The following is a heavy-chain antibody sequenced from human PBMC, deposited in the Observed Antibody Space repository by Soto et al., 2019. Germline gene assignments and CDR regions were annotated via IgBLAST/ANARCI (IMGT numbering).Heavy chain of an antibody. Sequence: ESLKISWKGSGYSFTSYWIGWVRQMPGKSMEWMGIIYPGDSDTRYSPSFQGQVTISADKSISTAYLQWSSLKASDTAMYYCASPTLGYCSGGSCYNIWGQGTMVTVSS. CDR3: ASPTLGYCSGGSCYNI. D-gene: IGHD2-15*01. V-gene: IGHV5-51*01. J-gene: IGHJ3*02. CDR2: IYPGDSDT. CDR1: GYSFTSYW.